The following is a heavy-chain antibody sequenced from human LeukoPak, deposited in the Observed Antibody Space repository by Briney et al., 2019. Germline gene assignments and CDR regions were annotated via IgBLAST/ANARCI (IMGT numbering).Heavy chain of an antibody. D-gene: IGHD2-15*01. J-gene: IGHJ6*02. Sequence: PGGSLRLSCAASGFTFSSYEMNWVRQAPGKGLEWVSYISSSGSTIYYADSVKGRFTISRDNAKNSLYLQMNSLRAEDTAVYYCARTRLGKQYCSGGSCYSNSGMDVWGQGTTVTVSS. V-gene: IGHV3-48*03. CDR1: GFTFSSYE. CDR3: ARTRLGKQYCSGGSCYSNSGMDV. CDR2: ISSSGSTI.